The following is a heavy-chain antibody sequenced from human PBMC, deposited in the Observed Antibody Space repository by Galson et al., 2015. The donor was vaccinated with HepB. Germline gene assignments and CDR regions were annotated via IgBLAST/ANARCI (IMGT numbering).Heavy chain of an antibody. CDR3: ARNSGRYKYYYYGLDYYGMDV. Sequence: SLRLSCAASEFTFSSYGMHWVRQAPGKGLEWVAVISYDGSNEYYADSVKGRFTISRDNSKNTLYLQMNSLRAEDTAVYYCARNSGRYKYYYYGLDYYGMDVWGQGTTVTVSS. V-gene: IGHV3-30*03. CDR2: ISYDGSNE. D-gene: IGHD1-26*01. J-gene: IGHJ6*02. CDR1: EFTFSSYG.